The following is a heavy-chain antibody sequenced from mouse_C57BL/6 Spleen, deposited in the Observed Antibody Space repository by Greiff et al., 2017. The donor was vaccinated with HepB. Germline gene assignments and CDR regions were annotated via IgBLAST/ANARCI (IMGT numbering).Heavy chain of an antibody. CDR2: IRDEANGYST. Sequence: EVKLVESGGGLVQPGGSLSLSCAASGFTFTDYYMSWVRQPPGKALEWLGFIRDEANGYSTEYSESVKVRLTIARDNSQSNLYLHMHALRAEDSATYYCASLANWAYYYAMDYWGQGTSVTVSS. V-gene: IGHV7-3*01. CDR1: GFTFTDYY. D-gene: IGHD4-1*01. J-gene: IGHJ4*01. CDR3: ASLANWAYYYAMDY.